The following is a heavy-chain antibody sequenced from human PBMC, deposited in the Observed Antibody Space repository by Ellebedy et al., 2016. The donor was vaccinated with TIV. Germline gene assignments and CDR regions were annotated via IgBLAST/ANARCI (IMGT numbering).Heavy chain of an antibody. CDR2: ISAYNGNT. J-gene: IGHJ6*02. Sequence: AASVKVSCKASGYTFTSYGISWVRQAPGQGLEWMGWISAYNGNTNYAQKLQGRVTMTTDTSTSTAYMELRSLRSDDTAVYYCASYYYDSSGYPYYGMDVWGQGTTVTVSS. CDR3: ASYYYDSSGYPYYGMDV. D-gene: IGHD3-22*01. CDR1: GYTFTSYG. V-gene: IGHV1-18*04.